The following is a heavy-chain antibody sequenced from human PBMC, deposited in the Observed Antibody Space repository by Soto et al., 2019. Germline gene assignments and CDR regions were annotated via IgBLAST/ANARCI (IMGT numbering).Heavy chain of an antibody. CDR1: GFTVSSNY. CDR2: IYSGGST. V-gene: IGHV3-53*01. CDR3: ARGRYDPFYYYYYGMDV. D-gene: IGHD1-1*01. J-gene: IGHJ6*02. Sequence: GGSLRLSCAAFGFTVSSNYMSWVRQAPGKGLEWVSVIYSGGSTYYADSVKGRFTISRDNSKNTLYLQMNSLRAEDTAVYYCARGRYDPFYYYYYGMDVWGQGTTVTVSS.